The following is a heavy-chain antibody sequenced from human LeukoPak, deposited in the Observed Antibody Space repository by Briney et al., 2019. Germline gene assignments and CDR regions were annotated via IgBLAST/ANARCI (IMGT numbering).Heavy chain of an antibody. CDR1: GGSISSGGYY. CDR2: IYYSGST. CDR3: ARETTGTTYYYYGMDV. V-gene: IGHV4-31*03. Sequence: SETLSLTCTVSGGSISSGGYYWSWIRQHPGKGLEWIGYIYYSGSTYYNPSLKSRVTISVDKSKNQFSLKLSSVTAADTAVYYCARETTGTTYYYYGMDVWGKGTTVTVSS. J-gene: IGHJ6*04. D-gene: IGHD1-1*01.